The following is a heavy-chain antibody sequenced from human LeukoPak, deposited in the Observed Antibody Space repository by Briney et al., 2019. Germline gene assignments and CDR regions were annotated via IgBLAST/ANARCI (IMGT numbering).Heavy chain of an antibody. D-gene: IGHD2-21*01. V-gene: IGHV1-18*01. CDR2: ISAYNGNT. Sequence: EASVKVSCKASGYTFTSYGISWVRQAPGQGLEWMGWISAYNGNTNYAQKLQGRVTMTTDTSTSTAYMELRSLRSDDTAVYHCARDRWDILWSEDAFDIWGQGTMVTVSS. CDR1: GYTFTSYG. J-gene: IGHJ3*02. CDR3: ARDRWDILWSEDAFDI.